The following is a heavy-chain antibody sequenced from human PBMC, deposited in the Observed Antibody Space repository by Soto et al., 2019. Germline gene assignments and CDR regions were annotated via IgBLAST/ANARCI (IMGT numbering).Heavy chain of an antibody. CDR3: ASSSSSWYFDY. CDR1: GGSFSGYY. CDR2: INHSGST. V-gene: IGHV4-34*01. D-gene: IGHD6-13*01. Sequence: QVQLQQWGAGLLKPSETLSLTCAVYGGSFSGYYWSWIRQPPGKGLEWIGEINHSGSTNYNPSLKSRVTISVDTSKNQFYLKLSSVTAADTAVYCCASSSSSWYFDYWGQGTLVTVSS. J-gene: IGHJ4*02.